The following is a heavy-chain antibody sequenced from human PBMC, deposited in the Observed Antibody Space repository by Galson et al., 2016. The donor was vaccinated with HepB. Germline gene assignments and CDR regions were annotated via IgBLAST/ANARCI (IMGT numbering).Heavy chain of an antibody. D-gene: IGHD3-10*01. J-gene: IGHJ4*02. CDR2: IYGTSSNI. V-gene: IGHV3-21*01. Sequence: SLRLSCAASGFNFSNFRMNWVRQAPGKGLEWVSSIYGTSSNIYYADSVKGRFTVSRDNAKNSLSLQMNSLRVEDTAVYYCARDGQASGTQLLHQFDSWGQGTLVTVSS. CDR1: GFNFSNFR. CDR3: ARDGQASGTQLLHQFDS.